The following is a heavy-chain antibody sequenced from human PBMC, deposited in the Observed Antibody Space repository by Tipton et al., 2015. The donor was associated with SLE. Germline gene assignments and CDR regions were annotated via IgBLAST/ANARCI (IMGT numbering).Heavy chain of an antibody. Sequence: TLSLTCTVSGGSISSYYWSWIRQPPGKGLEWIGYLYYSGSTIYNPSLKSRVTISVDTSKNQFSLKLSSVTAADTAVYYCARLGVVPAAPDAFDIWGQGTMVTVSS. J-gene: IGHJ3*02. CDR1: GGSISSYY. CDR3: ARLGVVPAAPDAFDI. CDR2: LYYSGST. V-gene: IGHV4-59*08. D-gene: IGHD2-2*01.